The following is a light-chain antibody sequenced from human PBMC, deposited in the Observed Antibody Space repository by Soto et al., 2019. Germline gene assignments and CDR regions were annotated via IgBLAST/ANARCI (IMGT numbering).Light chain of an antibody. CDR2: GAS. CDR1: QSVISTY. J-gene: IGKJ1*01. CDR3: QQYRDSLGT. V-gene: IGKV3-20*01. Sequence: EIVLTQSPGTLSLSPGERATLSCRASQSVISTYVAWYQQKPGQAPRLLIYGASSRATGIPDRFSGSGSGTDFTLTISRLEPEDFAVYYCQQYRDSLGTFGQGTKVEI.